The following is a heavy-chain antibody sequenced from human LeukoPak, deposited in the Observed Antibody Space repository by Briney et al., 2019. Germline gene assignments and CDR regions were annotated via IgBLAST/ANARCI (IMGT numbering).Heavy chain of an antibody. V-gene: IGHV4-34*01. CDR1: GGSFSGYY. Sequence: SETLSLTCAVYGGSFSGYYWSWIRQPPGKGLEWIGEINHSGSTNYNPSLRSRVTISVDTSKNQFSLKLNSVTAADTAVYYCARVVAAAGNNWFDPWGQGTLVTVSS. CDR3: ARVVAAAGNNWFDP. J-gene: IGHJ5*02. CDR2: INHSGST. D-gene: IGHD6-13*01.